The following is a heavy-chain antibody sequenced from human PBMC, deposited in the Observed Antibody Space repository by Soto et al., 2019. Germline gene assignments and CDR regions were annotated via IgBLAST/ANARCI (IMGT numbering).Heavy chain of an antibody. V-gene: IGHV4-34*01. CDR2: INHSGST. CDR3: ARGGYCSSTSCYVYYYGMDV. Sequence: KPSETLSLTCAVYGGSFSGYYWSWIRQPPGKGLEWIGEINHSGSTNYNPSLKSRVTISVDTSKNQFSLKLSSVTAADTAVYYCARGGYCSSTSCYVYYYGMDVWGQGTTVTVSS. CDR1: GGSFSGYY. J-gene: IGHJ6*02. D-gene: IGHD2-2*01.